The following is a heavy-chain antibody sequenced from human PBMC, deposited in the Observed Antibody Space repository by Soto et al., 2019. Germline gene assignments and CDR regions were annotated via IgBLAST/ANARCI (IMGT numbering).Heavy chain of an antibody. CDR3: AREGGIAAAGTGPYYYGMDV. J-gene: IGHJ6*02. CDR1: GYTFTSYG. Sequence: ASVKVSCKASGYTFTSYGISWVRQAPGQGLEWMGWISAYNGNTNYAQKLQGRVTMTTDTSTSTAYMELRSLRSDDTAVYYCAREGGIAAAGTGPYYYGMDVWGQGTTVTAP. D-gene: IGHD6-13*01. V-gene: IGHV1-18*04. CDR2: ISAYNGNT.